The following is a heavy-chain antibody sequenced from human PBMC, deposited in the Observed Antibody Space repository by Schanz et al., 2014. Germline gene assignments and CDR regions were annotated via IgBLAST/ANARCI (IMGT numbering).Heavy chain of an antibody. J-gene: IGHJ4*02. Sequence: QVHLVQSGAEVKRPGASVEVSCKASEYSFTSYSMHWVRQAPGQRLEWMGWINTGSGDTKYSQNFQGRVTITRDTSASTAYMELRSLRSDDTAVYYCARDAADFYDILTEEDYWGQGTLVTVSS. CDR3: ARDAADFYDILTEEDY. D-gene: IGHD3-9*01. CDR2: INTGSGDT. CDR1: EYSFTSYS. V-gene: IGHV1-3*04.